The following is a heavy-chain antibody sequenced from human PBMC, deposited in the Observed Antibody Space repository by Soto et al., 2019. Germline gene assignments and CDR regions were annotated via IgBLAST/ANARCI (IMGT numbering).Heavy chain of an antibody. CDR1: GFTFRGDA. V-gene: IGHV3-23*01. D-gene: IGHD1-20*01. CDR3: ARSEMKYNWND. CDR2: ISGSGEMT. Sequence: GGSLRLSCAASGFTFRGDAMSWVRQAPGKGLEWVSSISGSGEMTHYADSVKGRFTISRDNAKNTLYLQMESLRAEDTALYYCARSEMKYNWNDGGQGAMVTVSS. J-gene: IGHJ4*02.